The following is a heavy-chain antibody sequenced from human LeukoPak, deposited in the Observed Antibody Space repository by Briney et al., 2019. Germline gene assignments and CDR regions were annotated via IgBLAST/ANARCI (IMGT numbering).Heavy chain of an antibody. CDR3: AGRYYSDPIRN. CDR1: GGSFSGYY. Sequence: PSETLSLTCAVYGGSFSGYYWSWIRQPAGKGLEWIGRIHTSGSTNYNPSLKSRVTMSVDTSKNQFSLKLSSVTAADTAVYYCAGRYYSDPIRNWGQGTLVTVSS. CDR2: IHTSGST. D-gene: IGHD3-10*01. J-gene: IGHJ4*02. V-gene: IGHV4-59*10.